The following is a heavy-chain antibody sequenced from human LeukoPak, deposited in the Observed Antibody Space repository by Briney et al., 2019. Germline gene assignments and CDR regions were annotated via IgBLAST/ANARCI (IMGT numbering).Heavy chain of an antibody. J-gene: IGHJ4*02. CDR2: ISSSSSYI. CDR1: GFTFSSYS. CDR3: ARVSRSYYYDSSGYSGGSDY. D-gene: IGHD3-22*01. V-gene: IGHV3-21*01. Sequence: GGSLRLSCAASGFTFSSYSMNWVRQAPGKGLEWVSSISSSSSYIYYADSVKGRFTISRDNAKNSLYLQMNSLRAEDTAVYYCARVSRSYYYDSSGYSGGSDYWGQGTLVTVSS.